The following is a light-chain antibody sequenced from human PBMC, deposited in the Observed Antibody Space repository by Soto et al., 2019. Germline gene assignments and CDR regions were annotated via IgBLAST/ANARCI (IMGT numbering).Light chain of an antibody. CDR1: QSVSSNF. J-gene: IGKJ1*01. Sequence: IVLTQSPATLSLSPGARGTLSCMASQSVSSNFVAWYQQKRGQAPRLLISGASNRATGTPDRFRGSGSGTDFTLTITRLEPEDFAVYYCHQYGSAPWTFGQGTKVDIK. CDR2: GAS. V-gene: IGKV3-20*01. CDR3: HQYGSAPWT.